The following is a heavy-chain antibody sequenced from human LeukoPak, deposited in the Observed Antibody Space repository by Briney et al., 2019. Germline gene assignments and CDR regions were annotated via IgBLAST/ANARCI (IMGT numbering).Heavy chain of an antibody. D-gene: IGHD4-17*01. J-gene: IGHJ4*02. CDR1: GFTFSSYA. Sequence: PGRSLRLSCAASGFTFSSYAMHWVRQAPGKGLEWVAVISYDGSNKYYADSVKGRFTISRDNSKNTLYLQMNSLRAEDTAVYYCAREHTVTPFDYWGQGTLVTVSS. CDR2: ISYDGSNK. CDR3: AREHTVTPFDY. V-gene: IGHV3-30-3*01.